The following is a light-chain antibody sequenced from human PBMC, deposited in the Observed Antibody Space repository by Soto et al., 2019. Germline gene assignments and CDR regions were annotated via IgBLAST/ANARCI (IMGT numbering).Light chain of an antibody. J-gene: IGKJ1*01. V-gene: IGKV3-11*01. CDR1: QNISSY. CDR2: DVS. Sequence: LSCRASQNISSYLIWYQQKPGQAPRLLIYDVSNRATGIPARFSGSGSGTDFTLTISSLEPEDFAVYYCQQRSNWPRTFGQGTKVDIK. CDR3: QQRSNWPRT.